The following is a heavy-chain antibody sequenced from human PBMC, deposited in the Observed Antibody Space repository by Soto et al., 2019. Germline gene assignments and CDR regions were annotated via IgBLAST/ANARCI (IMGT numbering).Heavy chain of an antibody. CDR3: AILWGYSSRHTQGDYYGMDV. V-gene: IGHV1-3*01. CDR2: INAGNGNT. D-gene: IGHD6-13*01. Sequence: ASVKVSCKASGYTFTSYAMHWVRQAPGQRLEWMGWINAGNGNTKYSQKFQGRVTITRDTSASTAYMELSSLRSEDTAVYYCAILWGYSSRHTQGDYYGMDVWGQGTTVTVSS. CDR1: GYTFTSYA. J-gene: IGHJ6*02.